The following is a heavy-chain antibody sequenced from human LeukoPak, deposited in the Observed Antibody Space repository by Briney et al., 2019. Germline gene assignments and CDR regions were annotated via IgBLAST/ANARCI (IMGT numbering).Heavy chain of an antibody. CDR3: AREGYSSSWPRTYYFDY. CDR1: GYTLTELS. V-gene: IGHV1-24*01. D-gene: IGHD6-13*01. CDR2: FDPEDGET. J-gene: IGHJ4*02. Sequence: GASVKVSCKVSGYTLTELSMHWVRQAPGKGLEWMGGFDPEDGETIYAQKFQGRVTMTEDTSTDTAYMELSSLRAEDTAVYYCAREGYSSSWPRTYYFDYWGQGTLVTVSS.